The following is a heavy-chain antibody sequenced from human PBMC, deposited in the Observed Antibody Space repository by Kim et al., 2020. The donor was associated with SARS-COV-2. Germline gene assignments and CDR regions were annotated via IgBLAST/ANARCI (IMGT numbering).Heavy chain of an antibody. CDR1: GGSFSGYY. V-gene: IGHV4-34*01. J-gene: IGHJ6*02. CDR3: AREPDEEGRRSTRGMDV. D-gene: IGHD6-13*01. Sequence: SETLSLTCAVYGGSFSGYYWSWIRQPPGKGLEWIGEINHSGSTNYNPSLKSRVTISVDTSKNQFSLKLSSVTAADTAVYYCAREPDEEGRRSTRGMDVWGQGTTVTVSS. CDR2: INHSGST.